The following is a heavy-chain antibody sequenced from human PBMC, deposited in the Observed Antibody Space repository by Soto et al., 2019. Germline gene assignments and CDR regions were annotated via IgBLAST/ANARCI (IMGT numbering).Heavy chain of an antibody. CDR2: IYYSGST. J-gene: IGHJ4*02. V-gene: IGHV4-59*01. Sequence: SETLSLTCTVSGGSISSYYWSWIRQPPGKGLEWIGYIYYSGSTNYNPSLKSRVTISVDTSKNQFSLKLSSVTAADTAVYYCAGGYCTNGVCYATSLDYWGQGTLVTVSS. D-gene: IGHD2-8*01. CDR3: AGGYCTNGVCYATSLDY. CDR1: GGSISSYY.